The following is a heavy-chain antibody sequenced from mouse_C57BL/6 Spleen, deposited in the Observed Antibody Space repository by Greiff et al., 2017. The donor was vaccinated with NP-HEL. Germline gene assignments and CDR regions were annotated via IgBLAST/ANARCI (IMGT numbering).Heavy chain of an antibody. CDR2: IDPEDGET. CDR1: GFTFKDYY. CDR3: ARSAGSSDPFDY. D-gene: IGHD1-1*01. V-gene: IGHV14-2*01. Sequence: VQLKQSGAELVKPGASVKLSCTASGFTFKDYYMHWVKQRPEQGLEWIGRIDPEDGETKYAPKFQGKATITADTSSNTAYLQLSSLTSEDTAVYYCARSAGSSDPFDYWGQGTTLTVSS. J-gene: IGHJ2*01.